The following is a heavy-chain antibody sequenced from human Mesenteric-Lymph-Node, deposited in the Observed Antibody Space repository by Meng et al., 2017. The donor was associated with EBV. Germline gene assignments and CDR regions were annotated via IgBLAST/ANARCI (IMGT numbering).Heavy chain of an antibody. CDR2: IYYSGST. J-gene: IGHJ4*02. CDR3: ARDSRGMYYFDY. V-gene: IGHV4-39*07. D-gene: IGHD6-19*01. CDR1: GGSISSSSYS. Sequence: QGQLQEAGPGLVKPSEPLSLTCNVSGGSISSSSYSWGWIRQPPGKGLEWIGIIYYSGSTYYNPSLKSRVTISVDTSKNQFYLKLSSVTAADTAVYYCARDSRGMYYFDYWSQGTLVTVSS.